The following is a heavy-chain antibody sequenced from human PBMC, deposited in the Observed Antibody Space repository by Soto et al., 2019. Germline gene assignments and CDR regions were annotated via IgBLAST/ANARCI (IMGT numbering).Heavy chain of an antibody. CDR1: AGSFSRYY. CDR2: INHSGST. Sequence: SETLSLTCAVYAGSFSRYYWTWIRQPPGTGLEWIGEINHSGSTNYNPSLKSRVTISVDTSKNQFSLKLTSVTAADTAVYYCARDKITGLFDYWGEGTLVTAPQ. CDR3: ARDKITGLFDY. J-gene: IGHJ4*02. D-gene: IGHD2-8*02. V-gene: IGHV4-34*01.